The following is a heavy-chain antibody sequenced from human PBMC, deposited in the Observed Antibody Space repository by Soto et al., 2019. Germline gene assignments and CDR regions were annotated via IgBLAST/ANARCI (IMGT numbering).Heavy chain of an antibody. V-gene: IGHV5-51*01. D-gene: IGHD3-10*01. J-gene: IGHJ6*02. CDR1: GYSFTSYW. Sequence: GESLKISCKGSGYSFTSYWIGWVRQMPGKGLEWMGIIYPGDSDTRYSPSFQGQVTISADKSISTAYLQMNSLRAEDTAVYYCAITMVWGPISDYYYGIDVWGQGTTVTVSS. CDR2: IYPGDSDT. CDR3: AITMVWGPISDYYYGIDV.